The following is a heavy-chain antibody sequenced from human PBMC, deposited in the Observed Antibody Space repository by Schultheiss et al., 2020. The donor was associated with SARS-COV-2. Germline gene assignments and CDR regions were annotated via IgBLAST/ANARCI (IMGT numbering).Heavy chain of an antibody. CDR2: IWYDGSNK. V-gene: IGHV3-33*01. D-gene: IGHD6-19*01. CDR3: APYSSGQGAFQFGY. J-gene: IGHJ4*02. CDR1: GFTFSSYG. Sequence: GGSLRLSCAASGFTFSSYGMHWVRQAPGKGLEWVAVIWYDGSNKYYADSVKGRFTISRDNSKNTLYLQMNSLRAEDTAVYYCAPYSSGQGAFQFGYWGQGTLVTVSS.